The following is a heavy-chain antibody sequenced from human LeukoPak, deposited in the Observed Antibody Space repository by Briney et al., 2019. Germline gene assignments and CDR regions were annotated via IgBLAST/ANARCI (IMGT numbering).Heavy chain of an antibody. CDR2: IYRGDSAT. Sequence: GESLKISCRGSGYSFTGYWIGWVRQMPGKGLEWMGIIYRGDSATRYSASFQGQVTISADRSISTAYLQWSNLKASDTAIYYCARVRDTSGYFDYGYWGRGTLVTVSS. J-gene: IGHJ4*02. CDR1: GYSFTGYW. D-gene: IGHD3-22*01. V-gene: IGHV5-51*01. CDR3: ARVRDTSGYFDYGY.